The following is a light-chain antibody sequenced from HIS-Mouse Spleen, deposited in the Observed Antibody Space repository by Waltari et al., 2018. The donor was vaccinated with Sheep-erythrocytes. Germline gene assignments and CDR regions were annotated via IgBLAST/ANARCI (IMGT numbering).Light chain of an antibody. V-gene: IGLV2-11*02. Sequence: QSALTQPRSVSGSPGQSVPISCTGTSSAVGGYNSVSWYQPNPGKAPKLMIYDVSKRPSGVPDRFSGSKSGNTASLTISGLQAEDEADYYCCSYAGSYNHVFATGTKVTVL. CDR1: SSAVGGYNS. CDR3: CSYAGSYNHV. CDR2: DVS. J-gene: IGLJ1*01.